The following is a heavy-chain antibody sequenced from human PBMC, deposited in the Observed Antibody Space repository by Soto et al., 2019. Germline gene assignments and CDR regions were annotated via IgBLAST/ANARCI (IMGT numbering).Heavy chain of an antibody. D-gene: IGHD6-19*01. CDR1: GGSISSYY. V-gene: IGHV4-59*01. Sequence: SETLSLTCTVSGGSISSYYWSWIRQPPGKGLEWIGYIYYSGSTNYNPSLKSRVTISVDTSKNQISLKLNSVTAADTAVYYCARDQGIAVAVFDYWGQGTLVTVS. CDR2: IYYSGST. CDR3: ARDQGIAVAVFDY. J-gene: IGHJ4*02.